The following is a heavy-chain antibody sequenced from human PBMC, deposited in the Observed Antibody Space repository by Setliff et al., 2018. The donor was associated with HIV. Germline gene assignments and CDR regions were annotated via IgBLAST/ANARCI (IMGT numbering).Heavy chain of an antibody. J-gene: IGHJ4*02. CDR3: ARGNNDLESFDY. V-gene: IGHV4-38-2*02. Sequence: ASETLSLTCSVSGVSINRTDHYWGWIRQSPGKRLEWIGSVSQSGSTYYNPSLKSRVRMSVDTSKNQFSLKLTSVTASDTAVYHCARGNNDLESFDYWGQGALVTVSS. CDR2: VSQSGST. D-gene: IGHD3-3*01. CDR1: GVSINRTDHY.